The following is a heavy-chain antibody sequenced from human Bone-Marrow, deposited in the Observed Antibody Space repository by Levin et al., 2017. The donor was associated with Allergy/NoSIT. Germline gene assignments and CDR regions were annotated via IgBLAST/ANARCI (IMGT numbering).Heavy chain of an antibody. V-gene: IGHV4-39*01. Sequence: PSETLSLTCTVSGGSISSSSYYWGWIRQPPGKGLEWIGSIYYSGSTYYNPSLKSRVTISVDTSKNQFSLKLSSVTAADTAVYYCARRRPGIAAAGTSWFDPWGQGTLVTVSS. J-gene: IGHJ5*02. CDR1: GGSISSSSYY. CDR3: ARRRPGIAAAGTSWFDP. CDR2: IYYSGST. D-gene: IGHD6-13*01.